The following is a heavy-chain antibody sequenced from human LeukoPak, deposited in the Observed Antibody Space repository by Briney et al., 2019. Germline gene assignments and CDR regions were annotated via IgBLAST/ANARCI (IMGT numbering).Heavy chain of an antibody. V-gene: IGHV3-64*02. CDR1: GFPFSRYA. CDR2: VCSNAACA. Sequence: GGSLRLSCAASGFPFSRYAMHWVRQAPGKGLEYVSAVCSNAACAYYADSVGGRFTISRDNSKNTVYLQMGNLRVEDTAVYYCVRRDGYNFDYWGQGTLVTVSS. D-gene: IGHD5-24*01. J-gene: IGHJ4*02. CDR3: VRRDGYNFDY.